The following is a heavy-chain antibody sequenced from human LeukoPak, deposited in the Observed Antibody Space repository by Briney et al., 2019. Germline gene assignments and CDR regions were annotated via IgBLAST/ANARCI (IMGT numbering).Heavy chain of an antibody. V-gene: IGHV3-53*01. CDR1: GFTVSSNS. CDR3: ASFLSSGYYQTWYDP. J-gene: IGHJ5*02. Sequence: GGSLRLSCTVSGFTVSSNSMSWVRQAPGKGLEWVSFIYSDNTHYSDSVKGRFTISRDNSKNTLYLQMNSLRAEDTAVYYCASFLSSGYYQTWYDPWGQATLVTVSS. CDR2: IYSDNT. D-gene: IGHD3-22*01.